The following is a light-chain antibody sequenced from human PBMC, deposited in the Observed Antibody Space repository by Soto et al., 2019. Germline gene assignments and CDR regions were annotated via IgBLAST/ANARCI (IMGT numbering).Light chain of an antibody. CDR1: SSDIGGFNY. CDR2: EVS. J-gene: IGLJ1*01. Sequence: QSALTQPASVSGSPGQSITISCTGTSSDIGGFNYVSWYQQNPGKAPKLMIYEVSKRPSGVSNRFSGSKSGNTASLTISGLQAEDAADYYCSSYTGNSTRAVFGTGTKVTVL. V-gene: IGLV2-14*01. CDR3: SSYTGNSTRAV.